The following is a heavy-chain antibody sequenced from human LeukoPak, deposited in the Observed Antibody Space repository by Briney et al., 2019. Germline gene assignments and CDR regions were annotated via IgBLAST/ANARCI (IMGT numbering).Heavy chain of an antibody. CDR2: ITNWNGGST. J-gene: IGHJ3*02. CDR1: GFTFDDYG. CDR3: ARCSRSSTDCYSAFDI. D-gene: IGHD2-2*02. Sequence: GGSLRLSWEASGFTFDDYGMSWVRQAAGKGLEWVSAITNWNGGSTGYAGSVRGRFTVSRDNAKNSLYLRMNSLRAEDTALYYCARCSRSSTDCYSAFDIWGQGTVVTVSS. V-gene: IGHV3-20*04.